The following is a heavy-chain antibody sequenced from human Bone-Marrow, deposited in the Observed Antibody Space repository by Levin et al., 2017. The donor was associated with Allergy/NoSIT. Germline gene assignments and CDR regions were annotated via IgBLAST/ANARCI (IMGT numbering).Heavy chain of an antibody. CDR1: GYSFTTSW. CDR3: AIQSGGTYSARLEY. J-gene: IGHJ4*02. Sequence: PGGSLRLSCKGSGYSFTTSWIAWVRQKPGEGLEWMGIIYCGDSDTRYSPAFQGQVTFSADKSITTAYLQWSSLKASDTAVYFCAIQSGGTYSARLEYWGQGTLVAVSS. CDR2: IYCGDSDT. D-gene: IGHD1-26*01. V-gene: IGHV5-51*01.